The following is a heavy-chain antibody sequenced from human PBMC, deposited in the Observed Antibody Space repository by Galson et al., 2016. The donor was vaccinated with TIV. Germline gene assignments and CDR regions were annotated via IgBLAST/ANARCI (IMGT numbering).Heavy chain of an antibody. CDR1: GFTFSDYW. J-gene: IGHJ2*01. V-gene: IGHV3-7*01. CDR3: AERYFDL. Sequence: SCKASGFTFSDYWMHWVRQTPGKGLEWVANIKQDGSEKYYVDSVKGRFTISRDNAKSSLFLQMNSLRAEDTAVYYCAERYFDLRGRGTLVTVSS. CDR2: IKQDGSEK.